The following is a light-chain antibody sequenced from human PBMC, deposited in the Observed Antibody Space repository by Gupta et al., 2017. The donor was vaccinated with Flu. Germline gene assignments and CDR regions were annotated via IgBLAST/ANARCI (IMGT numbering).Light chain of an antibody. V-gene: IGKV3-15*01. Sequence: SPATLAVSKGDRATPSCSASQNVTGKLAWYQQRPGLPPRLIIYGASTRATGLPVRFSGSGSGREFTLTTSRLQSEDFAVYYCQQHNESRTFGQGTKVEIK. CDR3: QQHNESRT. J-gene: IGKJ1*01. CDR2: GAS. CDR1: QNVTGK.